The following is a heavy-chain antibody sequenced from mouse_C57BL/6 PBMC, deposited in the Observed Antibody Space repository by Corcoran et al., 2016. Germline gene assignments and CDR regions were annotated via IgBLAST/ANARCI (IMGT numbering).Heavy chain of an antibody. CDR1: GYSITSGYY. J-gene: IGHJ4*01. Sequence: DVQLQESGPGLVKPSQSLSLTCSVTGYSITSGYYWNWIRQFPGNKLEWMGYISYDGSNNYNPSLKNRISITRDSSKNQFFLKLNSVTTEDTATYYCARGHDYDAMDYWGQGTSVTVSS. CDR3: ARGHDYDAMDY. V-gene: IGHV3-6*01. CDR2: ISYDGSN.